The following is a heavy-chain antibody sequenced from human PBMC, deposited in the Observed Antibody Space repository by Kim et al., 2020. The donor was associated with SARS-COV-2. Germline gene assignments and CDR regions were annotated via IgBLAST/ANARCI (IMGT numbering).Heavy chain of an antibody. CDR1: GGSTSSSGYY. J-gene: IGHJ4*02. D-gene: IGHD3-3*01. CDR3: GRGDFWSGYSIDY. Sequence: SETLSLTCTVSGGSTSSSGYYWSWIRQHPGKGLEWIGYVYYSGSTYYNPSLKSRVTISIDTAKNQFSLKLSSVTAADTAVYYCGRGDFWSGYSIDYWGQGTLVTVSS. CDR2: VYYSGST. V-gene: IGHV4-31*02.